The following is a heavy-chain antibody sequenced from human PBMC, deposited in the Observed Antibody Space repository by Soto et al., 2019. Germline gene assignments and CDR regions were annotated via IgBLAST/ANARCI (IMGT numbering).Heavy chain of an antibody. CDR1: DGNISNLY. Sequence: SETLSLTSTVADGNISNLYCSWIRQPPGKGLEWIGYIYYSGSTNYNPSLKSRVTISVDTSKNQFSLKLSSVTAADTAVYYCARGYSSSWPYWGQGTLVTVSS. V-gene: IGHV4-59*11. CDR3: ARGYSSSWPY. J-gene: IGHJ4*02. CDR2: IYYSGST. D-gene: IGHD6-13*01.